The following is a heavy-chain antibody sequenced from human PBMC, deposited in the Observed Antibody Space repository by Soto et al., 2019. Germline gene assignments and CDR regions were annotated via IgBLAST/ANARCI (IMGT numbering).Heavy chain of an antibody. Sequence: QVQLVESGGGVVQPGRSLRLSCAASGFTFSSYGMHWVRQAPGKGLEWVAVIWYDGSNKYYADSVKDRFTISRDNSKNTLYLQMNSMRAEEMTVYYCARESNTYGSGSYYRVWGQGTLVTVSS. CDR2: IWYDGSNK. CDR3: ARESNTYGSGSYYRV. J-gene: IGHJ4*02. CDR1: GFTFSSYG. D-gene: IGHD3-10*01. V-gene: IGHV3-33*01.